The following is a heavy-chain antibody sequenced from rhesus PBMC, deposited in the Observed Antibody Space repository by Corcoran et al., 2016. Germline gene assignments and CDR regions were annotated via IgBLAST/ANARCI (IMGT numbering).Heavy chain of an antibody. V-gene: IGHV4-65*01. Sequence: QVQLQESGPGLVKPSETRSLTSAVSGCFVSSTYRRLWIRPPPGKGAGRLGLIGYISDSSGSTYYSPSLKGRVTISTDTSKNQFALKLSYVTAADTAVYYCARDLIYSNYDYFDYWGQGVLVTVSS. CDR2: ISDSSGST. D-gene: IGHD4-23*01. J-gene: IGHJ4*01. CDR3: ARDLIYSNYDYFDY. CDR1: GCFVSSTYR.